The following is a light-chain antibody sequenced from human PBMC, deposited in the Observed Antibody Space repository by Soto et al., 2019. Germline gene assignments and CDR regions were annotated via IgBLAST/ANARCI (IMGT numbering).Light chain of an antibody. J-gene: IGLJ2*01. Sequence: QSALTQPASVSGSPGQSITISCTGTSSDVGGYNYVSWYQQHPGKAPKLMIYDVSNRPSGVSNRFSDSKSGNTASLTISGLQSEYEADYYCSSYTSSSPRVVVFGGGTKLTVL. CDR1: SSDVGGYNY. CDR3: SSYTSSSPRVVV. V-gene: IGLV2-14*01. CDR2: DVS.